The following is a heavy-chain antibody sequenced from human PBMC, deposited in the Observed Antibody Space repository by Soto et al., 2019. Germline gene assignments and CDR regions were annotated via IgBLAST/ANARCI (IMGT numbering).Heavy chain of an antibody. V-gene: IGHV3-21*01. J-gene: IGHJ4*02. Sequence: PGGSLSLSCAASGFNFSSYSMNWVRQAPGKGLEWVSSISSSSSYIYYADSVKGRFTISRDNAKNSLYLQMNSLRAEDTAVYYCARDQYCTNGVCPATYFDYWGQGTLVTVSS. D-gene: IGHD2-8*01. CDR2: ISSSSSYI. CDR3: ARDQYCTNGVCPATYFDY. CDR1: GFNFSSYS.